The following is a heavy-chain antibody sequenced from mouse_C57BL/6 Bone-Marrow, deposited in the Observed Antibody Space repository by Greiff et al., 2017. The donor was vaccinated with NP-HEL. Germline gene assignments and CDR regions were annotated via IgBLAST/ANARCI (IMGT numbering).Heavy chain of an antibody. D-gene: IGHD2-4*01. Sequence: QVQLQQSGPGLVAPSQSLSITCTVSGFSLTSYGVSWVRQPPGKGLEWLGVIWGDGSTNYHSALISRMSISKDNSKSQVFLKLNSLQTDDKATYYCAKPALYYDKCFYYAKDYWGQGTSVTVSS. CDR2: IWGDGST. J-gene: IGHJ4*01. CDR1: GFSLTSYG. V-gene: IGHV2-3*01. CDR3: AKPALYYDKCFYYAKDY.